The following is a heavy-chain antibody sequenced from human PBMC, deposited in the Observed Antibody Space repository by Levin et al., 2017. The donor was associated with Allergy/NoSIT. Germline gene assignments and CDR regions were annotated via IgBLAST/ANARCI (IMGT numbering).Heavy chain of an antibody. J-gene: IGHJ4*02. CDR3: AKENSGDAEYYFDY. CDR1: GFTFSSYG. Sequence: PGGSLRLSCAASGFTFSSYGMHWVRQAPGKGLEWVAVISYDGSNKYYADSVKGRFTISRDNSKNTLYLQMNSLRAEDTAVYYCAKENSGDAEYYFDYWGQGTLVTVSS. CDR2: ISYDGSNK. D-gene: IGHD6-25*01. V-gene: IGHV3-30*18.